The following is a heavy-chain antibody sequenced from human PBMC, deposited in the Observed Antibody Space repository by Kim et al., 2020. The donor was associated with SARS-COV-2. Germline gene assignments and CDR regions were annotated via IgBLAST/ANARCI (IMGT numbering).Heavy chain of an antibody. CDR2: IKSKPDGGTT. Sequence: GGSLRLFCGASGITISNVWMSWVRQAPGKGLEWVGLIKSKPDGGTTDYAAPVKGRFTISRDDSNNILYLQMNSLKTEDTAVYFCARWNYASFDYWGQGTL. CDR1: GITISNVW. D-gene: IGHD1-7*01. CDR3: ARWNYASFDY. V-gene: IGHV3-15*01. J-gene: IGHJ4*02.